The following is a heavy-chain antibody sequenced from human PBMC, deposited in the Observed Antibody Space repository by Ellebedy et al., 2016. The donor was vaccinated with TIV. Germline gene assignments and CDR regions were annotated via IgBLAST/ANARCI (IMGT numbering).Heavy chain of an antibody. CDR2: ISRSSANT. D-gene: IGHD3-10*01. J-gene: IGHJ4*02. V-gene: IGHV3-11*06. Sequence: GESLKISCAASGFTFSDHYMSWIRQAPGKGLEWVSYISRSSANTNYADSVKGRFTISRDNAKRSLFLQMNSLRAEDTAVYYCVRDRDAEEFDYWGQGTLVTVSS. CDR1: GFTFSDHY. CDR3: VRDRDAEEFDY.